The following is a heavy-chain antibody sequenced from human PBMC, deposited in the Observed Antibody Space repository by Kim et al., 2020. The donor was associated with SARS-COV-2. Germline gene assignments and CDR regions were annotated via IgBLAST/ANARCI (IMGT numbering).Heavy chain of an antibody. D-gene: IGHD3-9*01. J-gene: IGHJ6*02. V-gene: IGHV3-48*03. CDR1: GSTFSSYE. CDR2: ISSSGSTI. Sequence: GGSLRLSCAASGSTFSSYEMNWVRQAPGKGLEWVSYISSSGSTIYYADSVKGRFTISRDNAKNSLYLQMNSLRAEDTAVYYCARAKFDWLLYSYGMDVWGQGTTVTGSS. CDR3: ARAKFDWLLYSYGMDV.